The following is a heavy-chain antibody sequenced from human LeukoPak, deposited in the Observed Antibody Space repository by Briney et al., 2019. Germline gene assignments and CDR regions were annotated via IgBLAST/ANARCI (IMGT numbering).Heavy chain of an antibody. J-gene: IGHJ4*02. CDR2: IAHDGSNK. V-gene: IGHV3-30*18. D-gene: IGHD3-22*01. CDR3: AKGALYDSWEFDY. Sequence: GGSLKLSCAASGFTFSNYVMQWVRQAPGKGLEWVALIAHDGSNKYYADSVKGRFTISRDNSKNTLYLQMNSLRAEDTAVYYCAKGALYDSWEFDYWGQGTLVTVSS. CDR1: GFTFSNYV.